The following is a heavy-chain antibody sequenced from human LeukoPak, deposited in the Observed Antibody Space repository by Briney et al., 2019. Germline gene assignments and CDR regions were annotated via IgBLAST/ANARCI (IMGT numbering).Heavy chain of an antibody. CDR3: AKGEAVKHDY. CDR2: ISGSGGST. V-gene: IGHV3-23*01. J-gene: IGHJ4*02. D-gene: IGHD4-17*01. CDR1: VFPFNLAW. Sequence: GGSLRLSCVVPVFPFNLAWMSWVRQAPGKGLEWVSAISGSGGSTYYADSVKGRFTISRDNSKNTLYLQMNSLRAEDTAVYYCAKGEAVKHDYWGQGTLVTVSS.